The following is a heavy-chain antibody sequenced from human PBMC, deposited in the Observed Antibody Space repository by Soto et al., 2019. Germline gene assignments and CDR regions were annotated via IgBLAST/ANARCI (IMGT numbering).Heavy chain of an antibody. CDR1: GIIFRNYA. V-gene: IGHV3-23*01. D-gene: IGHD3-9*01. J-gene: IGHJ4*02. Sequence: GGSLRLSGATSGIIFRNYAMGWVRQAPGKGLEWVSAISGSGDSTYYADSVKGRFTISRDNSKNTLYLQMNSLRVEDTAIFYCAKKAEKHFDWMFYADSWGQGTLVTVSS. CDR3: AKKAEKHFDWMFYADS. CDR2: ISGSGDST.